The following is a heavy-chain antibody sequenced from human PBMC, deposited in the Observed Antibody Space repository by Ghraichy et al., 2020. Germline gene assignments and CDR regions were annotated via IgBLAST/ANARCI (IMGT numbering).Heavy chain of an antibody. Sequence: GALRLSCAASGFLFGSFAMSWVRQAPGKGPEWVATVSGSGADTHYGDSVKGRFTISRDNPRRTLDLQMTGLRADDAAVYYCAKGSQYWGLQLGYFDFWGQGIAVTVSS. V-gene: IGHV3-23*01. D-gene: IGHD7-27*01. CDR2: VSGSGADT. J-gene: IGHJ4*02. CDR3: AKGSQYWGLQLGYFDF. CDR1: GFLFGSFA.